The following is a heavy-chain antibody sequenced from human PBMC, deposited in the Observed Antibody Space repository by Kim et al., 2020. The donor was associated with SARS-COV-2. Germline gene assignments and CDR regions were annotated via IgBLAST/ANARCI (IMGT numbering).Heavy chain of an antibody. Sequence: SETLSLTCTVSGGSVSSGSYYWSWIRQPPGKGLEWIGYIYYSGSTNYNPSLKSRVTISVDTSKNQFSLKLSSVTAADTAVYYCAKGSSGYYYYYGMDVWGQGTTV. CDR1: GGSVSSGSYY. D-gene: IGHD3-22*01. CDR2: IYYSGST. J-gene: IGHJ6*02. V-gene: IGHV4-61*01. CDR3: AKGSSGYYYYYGMDV.